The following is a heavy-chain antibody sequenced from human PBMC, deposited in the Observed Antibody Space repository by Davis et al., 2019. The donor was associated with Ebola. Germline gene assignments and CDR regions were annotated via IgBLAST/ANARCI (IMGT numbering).Heavy chain of an antibody. CDR3: ARLASLNWFDP. CDR2: MYYRGST. D-gene: IGHD3-3*02. J-gene: IGHJ5*02. V-gene: IGHV4-59*02. Sequence: MPSETLSLTCTVSAGSVRTYYWSWIRQPPGKGLEWIGYMYYRGSTEYNPSLKSRATISVDTSKNQFSLKLSSVTAADTAVYYCARLASLNWFDPWGQGTLVTVSS. CDR1: AGSVRTYY.